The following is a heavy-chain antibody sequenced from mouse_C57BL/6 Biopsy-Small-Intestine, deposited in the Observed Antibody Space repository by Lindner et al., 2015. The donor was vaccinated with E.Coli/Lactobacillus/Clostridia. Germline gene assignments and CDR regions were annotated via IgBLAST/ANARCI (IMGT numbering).Heavy chain of an antibody. CDR2: ISSGSSTI. V-gene: IGHV5-17*01. Sequence: VQLQESGGGLVKPGGSLKLSCAASGFTFSDYGMHWVRQAPEKGLEWVAYISSGSSTIYYADTVKGRFTISRDNAKNTLSLQMTSLRSEDTAMYYCARGGTRDYYAMDYWGQGTSVTVSS. J-gene: IGHJ4*01. CDR1: GFTFSDYG. CDR3: ARGGTRDYYAMDY.